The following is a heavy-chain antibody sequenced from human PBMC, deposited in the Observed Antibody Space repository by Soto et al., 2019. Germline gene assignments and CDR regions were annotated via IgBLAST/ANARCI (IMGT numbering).Heavy chain of an antibody. Sequence: QMQLVQSGAEVKKPGSSVKVSCKASGGTLSSFINYPINWVRQAPGQGLEWMGGIVPNDGTVNHAQKFQGRGTITADNSTGTADMEESSVRSEDTALYYCARRDTSGFLRYFDNWGQGTLVTVSS. CDR3: ARRDTSGFLRYFDN. CDR2: IVPNDGTV. CDR1: GGTLSSFINYP. V-gene: IGHV1-69*06. D-gene: IGHD3-3*01. J-gene: IGHJ4*02.